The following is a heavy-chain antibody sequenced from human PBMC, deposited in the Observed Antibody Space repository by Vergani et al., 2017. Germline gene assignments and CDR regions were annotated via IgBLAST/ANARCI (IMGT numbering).Heavy chain of an antibody. CDR3: AKIVVPAAIRYYGMDV. D-gene: IGHD2-2*02. Sequence: VQLVESGGGVVQPGRSLRLSCAASGFTVSSNYMSWVRQAPGKGLEWVSVIYSGGSTYYADSVKGRFTISRDNAKNTLYLQMNSLRAEDTAVYYCAKIVVPAAIRYYGMDVWGQGTTVTVSS. V-gene: IGHV3-66*01. CDR2: IYSGGST. J-gene: IGHJ6*02. CDR1: GFTVSSNY.